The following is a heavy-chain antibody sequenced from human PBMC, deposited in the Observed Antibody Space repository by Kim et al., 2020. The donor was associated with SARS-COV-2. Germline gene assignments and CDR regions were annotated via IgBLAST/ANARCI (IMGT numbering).Heavy chain of an antibody. Sequence: SVKVSCKASGGTFSSYAISWVRQAPGQGLEWMGRIIPILGIANYAQKFQGRVTITADKSTSTAYMELSSLRSEDTAVYYCARRRDGYNQLGDPEDFDYWGQGTLVTVSS. CDR2: IIPILGIA. CDR1: GGTFSSYA. D-gene: IGHD7-27*01. V-gene: IGHV1-69*04. J-gene: IGHJ4*02. CDR3: ARRRDGYNQLGDPEDFDY.